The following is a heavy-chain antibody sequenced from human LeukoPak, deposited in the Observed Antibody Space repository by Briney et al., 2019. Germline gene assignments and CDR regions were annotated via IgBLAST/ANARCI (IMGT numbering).Heavy chain of an antibody. V-gene: IGHV4-31*03. D-gene: IGHD4-17*01. CDR3: ARGPYGDYYYGMDV. CDR1: GGSISSGGYY. CDR2: IYYSGST. Sequence: SQTLSLTCTVSGGSISSGGYYWSWIRQLPGKGPEWIGYIYYSGSTYYNPSLKSRVTISVDTSKNQFSLKLSSVTAADTAVYYCARGPYGDYYYGMDVWGKGTTVTVSS. J-gene: IGHJ6*04.